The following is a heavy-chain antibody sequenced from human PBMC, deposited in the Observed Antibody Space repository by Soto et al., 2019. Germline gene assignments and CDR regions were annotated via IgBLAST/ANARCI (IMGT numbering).Heavy chain of an antibody. J-gene: IGHJ4*02. Sequence: ASVKVSCKASGYTFTSYGISWVRQAPGQGLEWMGWISAYNRNTNYAQRLQGRVTMTTDTSTSTAYMELRSLRSDDTAVYYCARVIAAAADFDYRGQRTPVTVSS. D-gene: IGHD6-13*01. CDR3: ARVIAAAADFDY. V-gene: IGHV1-18*01. CDR2: ISAYNRNT. CDR1: GYTFTSYG.